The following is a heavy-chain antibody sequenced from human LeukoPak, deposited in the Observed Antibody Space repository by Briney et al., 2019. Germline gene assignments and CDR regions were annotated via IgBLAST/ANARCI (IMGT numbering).Heavy chain of an antibody. J-gene: IGHJ4*02. V-gene: IGHV3-23*01. CDR1: GFTFSSYA. D-gene: IGHD3-10*01. CDR3: ARDRVRGVIKGIDY. CDR2: ISGSGGST. Sequence: GGSLRLSCAAAGFTFSSYAMSWVRQAPGKGLEWVSAISGSGGSTYYADSVKGRFTISRDNSKNTLYLQMNSLRAEDTAVYYCARDRVRGVIKGIDYWGQGTLVTVSS.